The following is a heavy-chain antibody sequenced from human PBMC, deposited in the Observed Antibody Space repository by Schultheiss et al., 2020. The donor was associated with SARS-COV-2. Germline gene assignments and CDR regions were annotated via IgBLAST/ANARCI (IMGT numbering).Heavy chain of an antibody. D-gene: IGHD3-22*01. J-gene: IGHJ5*02. V-gene: IGHV4-31*03. Sequence: SETLSLTCTVSGGSMNTGDHFWTWIRQHPGKGLEWIGNIYSTGNTIYNPALESRVTISADTSKNQFSLTLSSVTSADTAVYYCARVSTDYYDSSGPVPWGQGTLVTVSS. CDR2: IYSTGNT. CDR3: ARVSTDYYDSSGPVP. CDR1: GGSMNTGDHF.